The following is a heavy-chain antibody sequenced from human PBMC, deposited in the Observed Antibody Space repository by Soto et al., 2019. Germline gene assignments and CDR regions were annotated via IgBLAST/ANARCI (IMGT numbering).Heavy chain of an antibody. D-gene: IGHD6-13*01. J-gene: IGHJ3*02. Sequence: GGSLRLSCAASGFTFDDYAMHWVRQAPGKGLEWVSGISWNIGSIGYADSVKGRFTISRDNAKNSLYLQMNSLRAEDTALYDCAKDTSLYSSSWYGTDAFDIWGQGTMVTVSS. V-gene: IGHV3-9*01. CDR1: GFTFDDYA. CDR3: AKDTSLYSSSWYGTDAFDI. CDR2: ISWNIGSI.